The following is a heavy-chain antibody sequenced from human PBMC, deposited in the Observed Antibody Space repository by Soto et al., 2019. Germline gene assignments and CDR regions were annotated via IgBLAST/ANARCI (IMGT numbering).Heavy chain of an antibody. CDR1: GYTFTSYY. V-gene: IGHV1-46*01. Sequence: ASVKVSCKASGYTFTSYYMHWVRQAPGQGLEWMGRINPSGGSTNYAQKFQGRVTVTRDTSIRTVYMELSSLRSDDTAVYYCARESGGATATLDYYYFYMDVWGKGTTVTVSS. CDR3: ARESGGATATLDYYYFYMDV. J-gene: IGHJ6*03. D-gene: IGHD5-12*01. CDR2: INPSGGST.